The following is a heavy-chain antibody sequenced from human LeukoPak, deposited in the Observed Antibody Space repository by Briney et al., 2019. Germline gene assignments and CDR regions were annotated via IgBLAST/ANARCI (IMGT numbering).Heavy chain of an antibody. CDR3: VKDPSGAAASGSFDF. Sequence: GSLRLSCAPSGFTFSNYGMHWVRQAPGTGLEWVAFIRSDSSYIYYLESVKGRFTISRDNSKNTLYLQMHSLRPEDTALYYCVKDPSGAAASGSFDFWGQGTLVTVSS. J-gene: IGHJ4*02. D-gene: IGHD6-13*01. V-gene: IGHV3-30*02. CDR2: IRSDSSYI. CDR1: GFTFSNYG.